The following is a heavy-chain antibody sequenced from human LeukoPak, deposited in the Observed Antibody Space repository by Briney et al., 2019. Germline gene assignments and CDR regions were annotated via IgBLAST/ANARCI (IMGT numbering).Heavy chain of an antibody. CDR1: GYTFTSYD. CDR2: MNPNSGNT. CDR3: ARGAYIVGATTRWFDP. Sequence: ASVKVSCKASGYTFTSYDINWVRQATGQGLEWMGWMNPNSGNTGYAQKFQGRVTMTRNTSISTAYMELSSLRSEDTAVYYCARGAYIVGATTRWFDPWGKGTLVTVSS. J-gene: IGHJ5*02. D-gene: IGHD1-26*01. V-gene: IGHV1-8*01.